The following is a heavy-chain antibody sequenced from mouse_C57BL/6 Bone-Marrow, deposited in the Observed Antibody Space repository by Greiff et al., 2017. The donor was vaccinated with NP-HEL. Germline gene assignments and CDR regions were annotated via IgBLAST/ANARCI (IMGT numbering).Heavy chain of an antibody. CDR1: GYTFTDYY. CDR2: INPNNGGT. Sequence: EVQLQQSGPELVKPGASVKISCKASGYTFTDYYMNWVKQSHGKSLEWIGDINPNNGGTSYNQKFKGKATLTVDKSSSTAYMELRSLTSEDSAVYYCARGGGSSYNYAMDYWGQGTSVTVSS. J-gene: IGHJ4*01. V-gene: IGHV1-26*01. CDR3: ARGGGSSYNYAMDY. D-gene: IGHD1-1*01.